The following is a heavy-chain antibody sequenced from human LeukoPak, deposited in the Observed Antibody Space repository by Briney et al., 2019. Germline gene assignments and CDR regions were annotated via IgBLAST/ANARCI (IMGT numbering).Heavy chain of an antibody. CDR3: ARDAELGIYEWFDP. D-gene: IGHD7-27*01. Sequence: GGSLRLSCAASGFTFSSYWMSWVRQAPGKGLEWVANIKQDGSEKYYVDSVKGRFTISRDNAKNSLYLQMNSLRAEDTAVYYCARDAELGIYEWFDPWGQGTLVTVSS. CDR1: GFTFSSYW. CDR2: IKQDGSEK. J-gene: IGHJ5*02. V-gene: IGHV3-7*01.